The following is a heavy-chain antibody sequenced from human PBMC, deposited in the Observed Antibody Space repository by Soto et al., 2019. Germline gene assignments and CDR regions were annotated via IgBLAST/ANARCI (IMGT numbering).Heavy chain of an antibody. J-gene: IGHJ4*02. V-gene: IGHV5-51*01. CDR2: IYPGDSDV. CDR3: APQHSSPSFDF. CDR1: GYRFTDHW. D-gene: IGHD6-6*01. Sequence: GESLKISCKGSGYRFTDHWIGWVRQMPGKGLEWMGVIYPGDSDVRITPSFQGQVTISVDKSINTAYLQWSSLKASDTAFYYCAPQHSSPSFDFWGQGTLVTVSS.